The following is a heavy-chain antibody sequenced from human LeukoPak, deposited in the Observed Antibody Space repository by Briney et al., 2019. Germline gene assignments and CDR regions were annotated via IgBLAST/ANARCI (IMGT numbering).Heavy chain of an antibody. CDR3: ARHMGISTVADDDAFDI. V-gene: IGHV4-59*01. J-gene: IGHJ3*02. CDR2: IYYSGST. D-gene: IGHD2-15*01. Sequence: PSETLSLTCTVPGGFISSYYWSWIRQPPGKGLEWIGYIYYSGSTNYNPSLKSRVTISVDTSKNQFSLKLSSVTAADTAAYYCARHMGISTVADDDAFDIWGQGTMVTVSS. CDR1: GGFISSYY.